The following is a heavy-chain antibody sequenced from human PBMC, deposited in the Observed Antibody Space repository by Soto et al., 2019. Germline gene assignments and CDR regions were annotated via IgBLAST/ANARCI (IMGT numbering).Heavy chain of an antibody. CDR3: ARVTPGNNLYYFSGLDF. V-gene: IGHV3-30-3*01. CDR1: GFSFDTYG. D-gene: IGHD1-1*01. Sequence: PGGSLRLSCVASGFSFDTYGIHWVRQAPGKGLQWVALISYEGSNTYYADSVGGRFTISRDNSKNTLYLQMNTLRPEDTGVYYCARVTPGNNLYYFSGLDFWGQGTSVTVS. J-gene: IGHJ6*02. CDR2: ISYEGSNT.